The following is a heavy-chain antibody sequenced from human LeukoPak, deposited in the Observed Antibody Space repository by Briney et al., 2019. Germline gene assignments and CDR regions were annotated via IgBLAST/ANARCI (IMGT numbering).Heavy chain of an antibody. CDR2: ISAYNGNT. CDR3: ARDTQRDYGDYYWFDP. Sequence: ASVKVSCKASGYTFTSYGISWVRQAPGQGLEWMVWISAYNGNTNYAQRFQGRVTMTTDTSTSTVYMELRSLRSDDTAVYYCARDTQRDYGDYYWFDPWGQGTLVTVSS. CDR1: GYTFTSYG. J-gene: IGHJ5*02. V-gene: IGHV1-18*01. D-gene: IGHD4-17*01.